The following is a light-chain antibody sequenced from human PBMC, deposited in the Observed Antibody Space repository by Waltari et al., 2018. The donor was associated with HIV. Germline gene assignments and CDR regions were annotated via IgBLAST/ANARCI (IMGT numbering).Light chain of an antibody. V-gene: IGKV1D-16*01. J-gene: IGKJ1*01. CDR2: GAS. CDR3: QQYYTFPRT. CDR1: QTVRSS. Sequence: DIQITQSPHSLSASVGQRVTITCRASQTVRSSLAWYQQRPGKAPKSLVYGASKLQTEVPSRFSAGGSGTNFSLTISSLKPEDFATYICQQYYTFPRTFGRGTRVDMK.